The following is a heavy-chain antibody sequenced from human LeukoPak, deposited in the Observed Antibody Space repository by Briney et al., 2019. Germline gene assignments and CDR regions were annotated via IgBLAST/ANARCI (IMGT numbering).Heavy chain of an antibody. Sequence: GGSLRLSCAASGFTFSSYEMNWVRQAPGKGLEWVSYISSSGSTIYYANSVKGRFTISRDNAKNSLYLQMNSLRAEDTAVYYCAELGITMIGGVWGKGTTVTISP. CDR2: ISSSGSTI. CDR3: AELGITMIGGV. J-gene: IGHJ6*04. CDR1: GFTFSSYE. V-gene: IGHV3-48*03. D-gene: IGHD3-10*02.